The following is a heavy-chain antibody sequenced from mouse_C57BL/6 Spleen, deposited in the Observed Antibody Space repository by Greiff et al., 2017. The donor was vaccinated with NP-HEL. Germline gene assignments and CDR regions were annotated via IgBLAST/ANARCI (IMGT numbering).Heavy chain of an antibody. D-gene: IGHD2-4*01. CDR3: TRGDDYDAFYYFDY. Sequence: EVQLQQSGTVLARPGASVKMSCKTSGYTFTSYWMHWVKQRPGQGLEWIGAIYPGNSDTSYNQKFKGKAKLTAVTSASTAYMELSSLTNEGSAVYYCTRGDDYDAFYYFDYWGQGTTLTVSS. CDR1: GYTFTSYW. J-gene: IGHJ2*01. CDR2: IYPGNSDT. V-gene: IGHV1-5*01.